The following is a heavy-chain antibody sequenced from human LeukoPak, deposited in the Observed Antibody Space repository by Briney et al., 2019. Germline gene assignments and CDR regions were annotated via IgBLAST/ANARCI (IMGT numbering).Heavy chain of an antibody. V-gene: IGHV1-8*01. CDR1: GYILTSYD. J-gene: IGHJ6*03. Sequence: ASVKVSCQASGYILTSYDINWVRLATGQGLEWMGWLNPDSGNTGFAQKFKGRLTMTRDTSINTAYMELSSLRSEDSAVYFCARGNPYYYDSGSYMDVWGKGTTVTVSS. CDR2: LNPDSGNT. D-gene: IGHD3-10*01. CDR3: ARGNPYYYDSGSYMDV.